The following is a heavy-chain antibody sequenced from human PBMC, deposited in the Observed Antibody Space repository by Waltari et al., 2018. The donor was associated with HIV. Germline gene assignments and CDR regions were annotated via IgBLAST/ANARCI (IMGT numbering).Heavy chain of an antibody. CDR3: ARGTGPYYYGSGSSSYYGMDV. CDR1: GYTFTSYD. CDR2: MNPNSGNT. V-gene: IGHV1-8*01. Sequence: QVQLVQSGAEVKKPGASVKVSCKASGYTFTSYDINWVRQATGQGLEWMGWMNPNSGNTGYAQKFQGRVTMTRNTSISTAYMELSSLRSEDTAVYYCARGTGPYYYGSGSSSYYGMDVWGQGTTVTVSS. J-gene: IGHJ6*02. D-gene: IGHD3-10*01.